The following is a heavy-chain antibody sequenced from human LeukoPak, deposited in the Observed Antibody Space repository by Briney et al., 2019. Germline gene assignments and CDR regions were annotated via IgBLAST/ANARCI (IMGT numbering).Heavy chain of an antibody. CDR2: TFSGGTP. D-gene: IGHD3-10*01. J-gene: IGHJ5*02. Sequence: SETLSLTCTVSGVSISSYYWSWLRQPPGKGLEGIGITFSGGTPNNNPSPKSRVPIQEAPPKTKSPLKLSPVPVAAPAVYYSGSTNYNPSLKSRVTISVDTSKNQFSLKLSSVTAADTAVYYCARLHSDYSNYVGSWFDPWGQGTLVTVSS. CDR3: GSTNYNPSLKSRVTISVDTSKNQFSLKLSSVTAADTAVYYCARLHSDYSNYVGSWFDP. CDR1: GVSISSYY. V-gene: IGHV4-59*13.